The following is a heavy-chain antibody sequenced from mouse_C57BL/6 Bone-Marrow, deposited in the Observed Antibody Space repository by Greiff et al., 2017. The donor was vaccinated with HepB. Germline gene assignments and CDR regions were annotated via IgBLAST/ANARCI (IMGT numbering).Heavy chain of an antibody. Sequence: VQLQQPGAELVRPGSSVKLSCKASGYTFTSYWMDWVKQRPGQGLEWIGNIYPSDSETHYNQKFKDKATLTVDKSSSTAYMQLSSLTSEDSAVYYCARKSNYVGFAYWGQGTLVTVSA. D-gene: IGHD2-5*01. CDR1: GYTFTSYW. CDR2: IYPSDSET. V-gene: IGHV1-61*01. J-gene: IGHJ3*01. CDR3: ARKSNYVGFAY.